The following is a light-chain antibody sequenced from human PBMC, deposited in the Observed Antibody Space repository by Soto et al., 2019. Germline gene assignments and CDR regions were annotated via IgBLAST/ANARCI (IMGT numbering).Light chain of an antibody. J-gene: IGLJ3*02. CDR2: EVA. V-gene: IGLV2-14*03. CDR3: CSHSSSITWM. CDR1: SSDVGGYNF. Sequence: QSALTQTASVSGSPGQSITMSCTGTSSDVGGYNFVSWYQQRPGKAPKLIVHEVANRLSGVSGRFSGSKSGNTAFLTISGLQAEDEAVYYCCSHSSSITWMFGGGTKLTVL.